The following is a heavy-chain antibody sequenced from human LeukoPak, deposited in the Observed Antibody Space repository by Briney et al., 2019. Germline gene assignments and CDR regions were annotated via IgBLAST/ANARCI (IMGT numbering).Heavy chain of an antibody. J-gene: IGHJ6*02. Sequence: GGSLRLSCAASGFTFSSYDMPWVRQATGKGLEWVSAIGTAGDTYYPGSVKGRFTISRENAKNSLYLQMNSLRAGDTAVYYCARMMAGPYYYYGMDVWGQGTTVTVSS. D-gene: IGHD5-24*01. V-gene: IGHV3-13*01. CDR1: GFTFSSYD. CDR3: ARMMAGPYYYYGMDV. CDR2: IGTAGDT.